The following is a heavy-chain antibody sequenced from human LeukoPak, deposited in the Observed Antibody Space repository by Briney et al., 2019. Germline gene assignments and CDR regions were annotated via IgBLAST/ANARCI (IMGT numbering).Heavy chain of an antibody. CDR3: ARRGAQWLVRVGEVD. CDR1: GGSISSSSYY. Sequence: PSETLSLTCTVSGGSISSSSYYWGWIRQPPGKGLEWIGSIYYSGSTHYNPSLKSRVTISVDTSKNQFSLKLSSVTAADTAVYYCARRGAQWLVRVGEVDWGQGTLVTVSS. J-gene: IGHJ4*02. D-gene: IGHD6-19*01. CDR2: IYYSGST. V-gene: IGHV4-39*01.